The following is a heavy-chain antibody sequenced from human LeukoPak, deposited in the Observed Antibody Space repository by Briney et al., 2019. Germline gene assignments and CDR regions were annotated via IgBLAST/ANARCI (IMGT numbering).Heavy chain of an antibody. CDR2: TLYDGSNN. V-gene: IGHV3-30*03. J-gene: IGHJ4*02. Sequence: PGRSLRLSCAASGFTFSNYGMHWVRQAPAKGLEWVAVTLYDGSNNYYADSVKGRFTISRDDSNNTLYLQMHSLRAEDTALYFCARDEGAFGGIIVPRDWGQGTLVTVSS. CDR3: ARDEGAFGGIIVPRD. D-gene: IGHD3-16*02. CDR1: GFTFSNYG.